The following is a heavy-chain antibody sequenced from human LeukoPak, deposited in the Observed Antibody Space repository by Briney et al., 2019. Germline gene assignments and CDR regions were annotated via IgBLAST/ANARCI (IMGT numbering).Heavy chain of an antibody. CDR3: VRRVNSVTYYYFDY. J-gene: IGHJ4*02. Sequence: GGSLRLSCAASEFTFRNYWMNWVRQAPGKGLVWVSLINGDGSYTNYADSVKGRFTISRDDAKNTLYLQMNSLRAEDTAVYYCVRRVNSVTYYYFDYWGQGTLVTVSS. V-gene: IGHV3-74*01. CDR1: EFTFRNYW. CDR2: INGDGSYT. D-gene: IGHD1-26*01.